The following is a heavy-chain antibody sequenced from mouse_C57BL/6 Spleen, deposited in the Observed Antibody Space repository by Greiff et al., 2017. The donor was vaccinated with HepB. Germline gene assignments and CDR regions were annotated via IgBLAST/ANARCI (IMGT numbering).Heavy chain of an antibody. J-gene: IGHJ1*03. CDR1: GFNIKNTY. V-gene: IGHV14-3*01. D-gene: IGHD2-5*01. Sequence: VQLKESVAELVRPGASVKLSCTASGFNIKNTYMHWVKQRPEQGLEWIGRIDPANGNTKYAPKFQGKATITADTSSNTAYLQLSSLTSEDTAIYYWARYGAYYSNSLWYFDVWGTGTTVTVSS. CDR2: IDPANGNT. CDR3: ARYGAYYSNSLWYFDV.